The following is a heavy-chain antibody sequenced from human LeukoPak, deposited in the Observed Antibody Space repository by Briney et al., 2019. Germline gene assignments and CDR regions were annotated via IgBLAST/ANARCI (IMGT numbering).Heavy chain of an antibody. J-gene: IGHJ3*02. D-gene: IGHD5-24*01. Sequence: GGSLRLSCAASGFSFSTHWMSWFRQAPGKGLEWVALIKQDGSVIHYVDSVKGRFAISRDNAKNSLSLQMNSLRADDTAVYYCAGDEGWTFDIWGQGTKVTVSS. CDR2: IKQDGSVI. CDR3: AGDEGWTFDI. V-gene: IGHV3-7*01. CDR1: GFSFSTHW.